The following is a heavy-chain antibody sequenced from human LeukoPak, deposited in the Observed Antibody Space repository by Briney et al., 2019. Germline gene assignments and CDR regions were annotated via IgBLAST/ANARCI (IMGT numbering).Heavy chain of an antibody. Sequence: ASVKVSCKASGYTFTGYYLHWVRQAPGQGLEWMGWMNPNSGGTNYAQKFQGRVTMTRDTSISTAYMELSRLTSDDTAVYYCARDSCSGGTCYSGWFDPWGQGTLVTVSS. CDR3: ARDSCSGGTCYSGWFDP. V-gene: IGHV1-2*02. CDR1: GYTFTGYY. CDR2: MNPNSGGT. D-gene: IGHD2-15*01. J-gene: IGHJ5*02.